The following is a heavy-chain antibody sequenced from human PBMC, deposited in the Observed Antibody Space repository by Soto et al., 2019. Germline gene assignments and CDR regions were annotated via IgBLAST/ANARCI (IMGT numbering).Heavy chain of an antibody. CDR1: GFTFSSYG. D-gene: IGHD3-22*01. CDR3: ARVFDYYDSSGYYPGPFDH. V-gene: IGHV3-30*03. Sequence: GGSLRLSCAASGFTFSSYGMHWVRQAPGKGLEWVAVISDDGSNKYYADSMKGRFTISRDNSKNTLYLQVNNLRAEDTAVYYCARVFDYYDSSGYYPGPFDHWGQGTLVTVSS. J-gene: IGHJ4*02. CDR2: ISDDGSNK.